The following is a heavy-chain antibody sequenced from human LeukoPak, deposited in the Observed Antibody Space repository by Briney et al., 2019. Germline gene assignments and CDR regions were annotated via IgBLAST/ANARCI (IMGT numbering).Heavy chain of an antibody. CDR3: ARRAGNYESSGYYSFDY. CDR1: GYRFTSHW. J-gene: IGHJ4*02. CDR2: IFPGDSDT. Sequence: PGESLKISCKASGYRFTSHWIGWVRQMPGTGLGWMGIIFPGDSDTTYNPSFQGQVTISVDKSVDTAYLQWRSMKASDTAIYYCARRAGNYESSGYYSFDYWGQGTLVTVPS. V-gene: IGHV5-51*01. D-gene: IGHD3-22*01.